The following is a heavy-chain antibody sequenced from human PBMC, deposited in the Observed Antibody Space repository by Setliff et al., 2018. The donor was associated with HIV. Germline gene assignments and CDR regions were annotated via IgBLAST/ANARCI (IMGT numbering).Heavy chain of an antibody. J-gene: IGHJ4*02. CDR3: ARGPFRAHPLGGYPDY. CDR2: INAGNGVT. D-gene: IGHD3-16*02. Sequence: ASVKVSCKASGYTFTTYAIHWVRQAPGQRLEWMGWINAGNGVTKFSQKFQDRVTITRDTSANTAYLELTSLRSEDTAVYHCARGPFRAHPLGGYPDYWGQGTLVTVSS. V-gene: IGHV1-3*01. CDR1: GYTFTTYA.